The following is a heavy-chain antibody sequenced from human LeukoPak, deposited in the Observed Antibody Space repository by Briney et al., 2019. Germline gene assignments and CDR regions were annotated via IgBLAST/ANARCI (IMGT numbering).Heavy chain of an antibody. CDR3: ARHSPSGSYYGGWFDP. D-gene: IGHD1-26*01. CDR2: IHYSGST. Sequence: PSETLSLTCTVSGGSISSYYWSWIRQPPGKGLEWIGYIHYSGSTNYNPSLKSRVTISVDTSKNQFSLKLSSVTAADTAVYYCARHSPSGSYYGGWFDPWGQGTLVTVSS. CDR1: GGSISSYY. V-gene: IGHV4-59*08. J-gene: IGHJ5*02.